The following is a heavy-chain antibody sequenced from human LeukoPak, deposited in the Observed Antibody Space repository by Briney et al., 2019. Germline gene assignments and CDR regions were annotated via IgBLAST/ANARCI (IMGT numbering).Heavy chain of an antibody. V-gene: IGHV4-61*05. CDR1: GGSISSSSYY. Sequence: KPSETLSLTCTVSGGSISSSSYYWGWIRQPPGKGLEWIGYIYYSGSTNYNPSLKSRVTMSVDTSKNQFSLKLSSVTAADTAVYYCARGGYSICDYWGQGTLVTVSS. J-gene: IGHJ4*02. CDR3: ARGGYSICDY. D-gene: IGHD5-18*01. CDR2: IYYSGST.